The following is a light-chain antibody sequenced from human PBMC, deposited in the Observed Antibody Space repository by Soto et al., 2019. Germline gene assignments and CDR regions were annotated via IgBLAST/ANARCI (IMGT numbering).Light chain of an antibody. CDR2: GAS. CDR3: QQFGSSPWT. J-gene: IGKJ1*01. CDR1: QNVNSN. Sequence: EIVMTQSPASLSVSPGERATLSCRASQNVNSNLAWYQQKPGQAPRFLIYGASSRATGIPDRFSGSGSGTDFTLTISRLEPDDFAMYYCQQFGSSPWTFGQGTKVDIK. V-gene: IGKV3-20*01.